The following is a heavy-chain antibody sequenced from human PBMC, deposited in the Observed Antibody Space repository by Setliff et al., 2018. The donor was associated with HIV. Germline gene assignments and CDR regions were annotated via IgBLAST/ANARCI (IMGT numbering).Heavy chain of an antibody. CDR2: IYDSEST. CDR3: ARIFGDQGYYYGMDV. D-gene: IGHD3-3*01. CDR1: GGSISSSSYY. Sequence: PSETLSLTCTVSGGSISSSSYYWGWIRQPPGKGLEWIGNIYDSESTYYNPSLKSRVTISVDTSKNQFSLKLSSVIAADTAVYYCARIFGDQGYYYGMDVWGQGTTVTVSS. V-gene: IGHV4-39*07. J-gene: IGHJ6*02.